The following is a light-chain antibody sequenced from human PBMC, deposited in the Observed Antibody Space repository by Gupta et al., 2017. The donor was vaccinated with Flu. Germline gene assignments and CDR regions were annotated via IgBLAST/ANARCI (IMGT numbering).Light chain of an antibody. J-gene: IGLJ1*01. Sequence: QSVLTPPPSVSGAPGQRIPIPCTGSSPNIGAGYNVHWYPQIPGAAPKLLIYESNNRPSGVPDRFSGSKSDTSASLAIAGLQAEDAADYYCQSYDSRMTGSRVFGTGTRVTVL. CDR3: QSYDSRMTGSRV. V-gene: IGLV1-40*01. CDR2: ESN. CDR1: SPNIGAGYN.